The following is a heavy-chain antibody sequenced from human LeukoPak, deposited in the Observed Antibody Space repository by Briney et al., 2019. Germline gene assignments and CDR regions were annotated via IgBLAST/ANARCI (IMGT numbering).Heavy chain of an antibody. J-gene: IGHJ4*02. D-gene: IGHD3-22*01. CDR1: GGSISSYY. Sequence: SETLSLTCTVSGGSISSYYWSWIRQPAGKGLEWIGRIYTSGSTNYNPSLKSRVTISVDTSKNQFSLKLSSVTAADTAVYYCASKRSGYYSGFFDYWGQGTLVTVSS. CDR2: IYTSGST. CDR3: ASKRSGYYSGFFDY. V-gene: IGHV4-4*07.